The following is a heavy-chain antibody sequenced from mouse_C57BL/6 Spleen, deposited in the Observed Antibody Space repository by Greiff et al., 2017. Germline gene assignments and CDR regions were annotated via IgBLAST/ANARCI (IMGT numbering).Heavy chain of an antibody. CDR2: IDPSDSYT. CDR3: ARRGDYPNYYAMDY. D-gene: IGHD2-4*01. Sequence: QVQLQQPGAELVRPGTSVKLSCKASGYTFTSYWMHWVKQRPGQGLEWIGVIDPSDSYTNYNQKFKGKATLTVDTSASTAYLQLSSLTSDDSAVYYCARRGDYPNYYAMDYWGQGTSVTVSS. V-gene: IGHV1-59*01. J-gene: IGHJ4*01. CDR1: GYTFTSYW.